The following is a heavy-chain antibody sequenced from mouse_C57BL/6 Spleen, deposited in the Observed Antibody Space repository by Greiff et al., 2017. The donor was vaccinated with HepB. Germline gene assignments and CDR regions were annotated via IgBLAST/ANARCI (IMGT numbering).Heavy chain of an antibody. CDR3: ARTFRGYYAMDY. CDR1: GYTFTDYN. CDR2: INPNNGGT. V-gene: IGHV1-18*01. J-gene: IGHJ4*01. Sequence: EVQLQQSGPELVKPGASVKIPCKASGYTFTDYNMDWVKQSHGKSLEWIGDINPNNGGTIYNQKFKGKATLTVDKSSSTAYMELRSLTSEDTAVYYCARTFRGYYAMDYWGQGTSVTVSS.